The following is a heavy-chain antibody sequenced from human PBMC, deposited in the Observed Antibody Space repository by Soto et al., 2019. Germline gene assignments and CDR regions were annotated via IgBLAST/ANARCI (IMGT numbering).Heavy chain of an antibody. CDR2: ISAYNGNT. CDR3: ARISGSYRWFDP. V-gene: IGHV1-18*04. Sequence: ASAKVSCKAIGYSFTSHYMHWVRQAPGQGLEWMGWISAYNGNTNYAQKLQGRVTMTTDTSTSTAYMELRSLRSDDTAVYYCARISGSYRWFDPWGQGTLVTVSS. CDR1: GYSFTSHY. J-gene: IGHJ5*02. D-gene: IGHD1-26*01.